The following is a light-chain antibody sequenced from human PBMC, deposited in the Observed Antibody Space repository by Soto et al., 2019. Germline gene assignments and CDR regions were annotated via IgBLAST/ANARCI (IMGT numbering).Light chain of an antibody. CDR1: QSVSSSY. CDR2: GAS. V-gene: IGKV3D-20*02. Sequence: EIVLTQSPATLSLSPGERATLSCRASQSVSSSYLAWYQQKPGQAPRLLIYGASSRATGIPDRFSGSGSGTDFTLTISRLEPEDFATYYCQQLNTYPHTFGQGTKVDIK. J-gene: IGKJ2*01. CDR3: QQLNTYPHT.